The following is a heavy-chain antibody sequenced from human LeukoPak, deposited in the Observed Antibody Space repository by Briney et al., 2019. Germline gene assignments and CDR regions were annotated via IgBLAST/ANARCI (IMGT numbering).Heavy chain of an antibody. V-gene: IGHV3-23*01. CDR2: ISGSGGST. D-gene: IGHD2-2*01. Sequence: PGGSLRLSCAASGFTFSSYAMSWVRQAPGKGLEWVSAISGSGGSTYYADSVKGRFTISRDNSKNTLYLQMNSLRAEDTAVYYCAKYRYCSCTSCLAYYFDYWGQGTLVTVSS. J-gene: IGHJ4*02. CDR1: GFTFSSYA. CDR3: AKYRYCSCTSCLAYYFDY.